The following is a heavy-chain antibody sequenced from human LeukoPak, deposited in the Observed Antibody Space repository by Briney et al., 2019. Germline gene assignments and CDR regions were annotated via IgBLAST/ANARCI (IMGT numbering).Heavy chain of an antibody. CDR1: GGSISSSNW. J-gene: IGHJ2*01. CDR2: IYHSGST. CDR3: ARDPYYYGSGTSVVDL. Sequence: PSETLSLTCAVSGGSISSSNWWNWVRQPPGKGLEWIGEIYHSGSTNYNPSLKSRVTISVDTSKNQFSLKLSSVTAADTAVYYCARDPYYYGSGTSVVDLWGRGTLVTVSS. V-gene: IGHV4-4*02. D-gene: IGHD3-10*01.